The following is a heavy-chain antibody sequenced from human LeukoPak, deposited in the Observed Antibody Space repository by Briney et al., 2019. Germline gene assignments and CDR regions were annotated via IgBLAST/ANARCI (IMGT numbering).Heavy chain of an antibody. CDR1: GGSISSGGYY. CDR2: IYYSGST. J-gene: IGHJ4*02. V-gene: IGHV4-31*03. Sequence: PSQTLSLTCTVSGGSISSGGYYWSWIRQHPGEGLEWIGYIYYSGSTFYNPSLKSRVTISLDTSKNQFSLKLSSVTAADTAVYYCARSVPDYTRFDYWGQGALVTVSS. D-gene: IGHD4-11*01. CDR3: ARSVPDYTRFDY.